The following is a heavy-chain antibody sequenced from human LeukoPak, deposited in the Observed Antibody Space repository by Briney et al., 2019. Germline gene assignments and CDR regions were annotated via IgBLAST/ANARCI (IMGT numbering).Heavy chain of an antibody. J-gene: IGHJ4*02. V-gene: IGHV3-23*01. CDR1: GFTFSSYA. D-gene: IGHD1-14*01. CDR2: ISGSGGST. Sequence: GGSLRLSCAASGFTFSSYAMSWVRQAPGKGLEWVSAISGSGGSTYYADSVKGRFTISRDNPKNTLYLQMNSLRAEDTAVYYCTNKVSTRGPFDYWGQGTLVTVSS. CDR3: TNKVSTRGPFDY.